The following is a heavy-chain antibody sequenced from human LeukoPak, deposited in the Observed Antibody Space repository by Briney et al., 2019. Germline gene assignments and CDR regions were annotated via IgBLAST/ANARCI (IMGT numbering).Heavy chain of an antibody. CDR2: IYRGGST. J-gene: IGHJ3*02. D-gene: IGHD5-18*01. CDR3: ARDTRTGYSYGRDAFDI. Sequence: GGSLRLSCAASGFTVSRNYMSWVREAPGKGLEWVSVIYRGGSTYYADSVKGRFTISRDNSKNTQYLQMNSLRAEDTAVYYCARDTRTGYSYGRDAFDIWGQGTMVTVSS. V-gene: IGHV3-53*01. CDR1: GFTVSRNY.